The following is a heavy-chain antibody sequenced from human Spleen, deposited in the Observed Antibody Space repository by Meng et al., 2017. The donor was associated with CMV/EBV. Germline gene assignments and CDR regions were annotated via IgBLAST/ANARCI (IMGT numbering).Heavy chain of an antibody. J-gene: IGHJ4*02. D-gene: IGHD1-26*01. CDR2: INPHNGGT. V-gene: IGHV1-2*02. Sequence: KASGYTFTDYYIHWVRQAPGQGLEWMGWINPHNGGTDSAQKFQGRITMTMDTSITTAYMELSRLRSEDTAVYYCARGPQWELLPPDYWGQGTLVTVSS. CDR1: GYTFTDYY. CDR3: ARGPQWELLPPDY.